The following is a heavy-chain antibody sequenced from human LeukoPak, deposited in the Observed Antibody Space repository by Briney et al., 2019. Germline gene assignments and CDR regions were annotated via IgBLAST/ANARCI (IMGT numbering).Heavy chain of an antibody. CDR3: ASSGGESWELMGAFDI. D-gene: IGHD1-26*01. V-gene: IGHV3-53*01. CDR2: IYSGGST. CDR1: GFTVSSNY. Sequence: GGSLRLSCAASGFTVSSNYMSWVRQAPGKGLEWVSVIYSGGSTYYADSVKGRFTISRDNSKNTLYLQMNSLRAEDTAVYYCASSGGESWELMGAFDIWGQGTMVTVSS. J-gene: IGHJ3*02.